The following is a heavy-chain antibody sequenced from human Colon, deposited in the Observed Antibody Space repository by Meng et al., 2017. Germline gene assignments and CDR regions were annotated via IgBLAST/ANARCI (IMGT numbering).Heavy chain of an antibody. J-gene: IGHJ6*02. CDR3: ARGLGGLVGATTFYYGMDV. D-gene: IGHD1-26*01. V-gene: IGHV1-69*13. CDR2: IIPIFGTP. Sequence: SVKVSCQASGGTFSRYAISWVRQAPGRGLEWMGWIIPIFGTPNYAQKFQGRVTIIADESTSTVYMELSSLRSEDTAVYFCARGLGGLVGATTFYYGMDVWGQGTTVTVSS. CDR1: GGTFSRYA.